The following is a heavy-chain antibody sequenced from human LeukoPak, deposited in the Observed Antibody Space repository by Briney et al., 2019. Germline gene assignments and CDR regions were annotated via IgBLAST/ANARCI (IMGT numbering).Heavy chain of an antibody. V-gene: IGHV5-51*01. Sequence: PGESLQISSKGSGYSFTTYWIGWVRPMPGKGLEWMGIIYPGDSDTRYSPSIQGQVTISVDKSIRTAYLQWSSLKASDTAMYYCARFSTVRDNRFDPWGQGTLVTVSS. CDR1: GYSFTTYW. D-gene: IGHD3-10*01. CDR2: IYPGDSDT. CDR3: ARFSTVRDNRFDP. J-gene: IGHJ5*02.